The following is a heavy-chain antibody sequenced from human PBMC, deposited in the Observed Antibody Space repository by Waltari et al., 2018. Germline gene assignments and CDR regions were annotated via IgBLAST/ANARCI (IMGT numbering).Heavy chain of an antibody. V-gene: IGHV3-21*01. CDR2: ISSSSSYI. D-gene: IGHD5-18*01. CDR1: GFTFSSYS. Sequence: EVQLVESGGGLVKPGGSLRLSCAASGFTFSSYSMNWVRQAPGKGLEWVSSISSSSSYIYYADSVKCRFTISRDNAKNSLYLQMNSLRAEDTAVDYCARSGGYSYGWGIDVWGQGTTVTVSS. J-gene: IGHJ6*02. CDR3: ARSGGYSYGWGIDV.